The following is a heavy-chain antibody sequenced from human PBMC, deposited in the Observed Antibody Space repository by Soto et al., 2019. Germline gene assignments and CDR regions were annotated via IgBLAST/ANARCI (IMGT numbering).Heavy chain of an antibody. V-gene: IGHV3-30*02. Sequence: PGGSLRLSCVGSGFIFTNNGMHWVRQTPGKGLEWVAYMPYDGSDTFYADSVKGRFTISRDNSKNTLFLHMSNLRAEDTAMYYCTIVRVADSALDHWGQGTLVTVSS. CDR1: GFIFTNNG. CDR3: TIVRVADSALDH. CDR2: MPYDGSDT. J-gene: IGHJ4*02. D-gene: IGHD3-10*01.